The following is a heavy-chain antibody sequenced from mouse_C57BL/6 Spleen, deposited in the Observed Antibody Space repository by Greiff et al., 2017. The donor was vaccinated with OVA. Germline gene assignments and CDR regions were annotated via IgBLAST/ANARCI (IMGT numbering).Heavy chain of an antibody. CDR2: ISDGGSYT. J-gene: IGHJ3*01. Sequence: EVNLVESGGGLVKPGGSLKLSCAASGFTFSSYAMSWVRQTPEKRLEWVATISDGGSYTYYPDNVKGRFTISRDNAKNNLYLQMSHLKSEDTAMYYCARVDGTWFAYWGQGTLVTVSA. V-gene: IGHV5-4*03. CDR3: ARVDGTWFAY. CDR1: GFTFSSYA.